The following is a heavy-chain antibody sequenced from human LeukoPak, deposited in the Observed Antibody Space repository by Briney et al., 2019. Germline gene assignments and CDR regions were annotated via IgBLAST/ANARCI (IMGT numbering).Heavy chain of an antibody. CDR1: GFIFSTYW. CDR3: ATGSGSPFQH. D-gene: IGHD1-26*01. Sequence: HAGGSLRLSCAASGFIFSTYWMHWVRQAPGKGPVWLSRINSDGSTTNYADSVKGRFTISRDNAKNTLYLQMNSLRVDDTAVYYCATGSGSPFQHWGQGILVTVSS. CDR2: INSDGSTT. V-gene: IGHV3-74*01. J-gene: IGHJ1*01.